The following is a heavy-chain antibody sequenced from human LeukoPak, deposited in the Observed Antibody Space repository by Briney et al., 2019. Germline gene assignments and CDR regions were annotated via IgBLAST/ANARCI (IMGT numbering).Heavy chain of an antibody. CDR1: GFTFSSCP. D-gene: IGHD6-13*01. V-gene: IGHV3-23*01. J-gene: IGHJ4*02. CDR2: TTSSGST. Sequence: GGSLRLSCAASGFTFSSCPMTWVRQAPGKGLEWVSATTSSGSTYYADSVKGRFTISRDNSKNTLYLQMNSLRAEDTAVYYCAKYTSRWDEDYWGQGSLVTVSS. CDR3: AKYTSRWDEDY.